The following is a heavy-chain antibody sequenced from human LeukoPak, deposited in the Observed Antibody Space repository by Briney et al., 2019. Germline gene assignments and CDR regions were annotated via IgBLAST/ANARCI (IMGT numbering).Heavy chain of an antibody. CDR3: ARGVELLWFGEFPRYFDY. CDR2: IYYSGST. V-gene: IGHV4-59*01. D-gene: IGHD3-10*01. J-gene: IGHJ4*02. Sequence: SETLSLTCTVSGGSISSYYWSWIRQPPGKGLEWIGYIYYSGSTNYNPSLKSRVTISVDTSKNQFSLKLSSVTAADTAVYYCARGVELLWFGEFPRYFDYWGQGTLVTVSS. CDR1: GGSISSYY.